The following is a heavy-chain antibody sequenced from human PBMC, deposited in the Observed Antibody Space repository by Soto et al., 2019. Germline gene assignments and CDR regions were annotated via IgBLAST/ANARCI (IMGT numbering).Heavy chain of an antibody. V-gene: IGHV3-23*01. D-gene: IGHD5-18*01. CDR1: GFTFSSYG. CDR3: AKVRDNYGSHC. CDR2: IGSSGYST. Sequence: GSLRLSCAASGFTFSSYGMSWVRQAPGKGLERVSSIGSSGYSTYYADSVKGRFTISRDNSKNTLYLQMNSLRAEDTAVYYCAKVRDNYGSHCWGRGTLVTVPQ. J-gene: IGHJ4*02.